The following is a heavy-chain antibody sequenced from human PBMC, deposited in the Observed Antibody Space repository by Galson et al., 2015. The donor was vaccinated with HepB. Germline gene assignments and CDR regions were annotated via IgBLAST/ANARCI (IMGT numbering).Heavy chain of an antibody. D-gene: IGHD6-13*01. V-gene: IGHV3-23*01. CDR2: ISGSGGST. J-gene: IGHJ4*02. CDR3: ANSGTGTAAGFDY. CDR1: GFTFSSYA. Sequence: SLRLSCAASGFTFSSYAMSWVRQAPGKGLEWVSAISGSGGSTYYADSVKGRFTISRDNSKNTLYLQMNSLRAKDTAVYYCANSGTGTAAGFDYWGQGTLVTVSS.